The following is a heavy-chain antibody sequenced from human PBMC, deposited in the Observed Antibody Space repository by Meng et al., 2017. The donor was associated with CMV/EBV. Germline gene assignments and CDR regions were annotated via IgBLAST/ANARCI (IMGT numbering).Heavy chain of an antibody. CDR3: AREEAAAGRTNYYYGMDV. V-gene: IGHV6-1*01. D-gene: IGHD6-13*01. J-gene: IGHJ6*02. CDR2: TYYRSKWYN. Sequence: SETLSLTCAISGDSVSSNSAAWNWIRQSPSRGLEWLGRTYYRSKWYNDYAVSVKSRITINPDTSKNQFSLQLNSVTPEDTAVYYCAREEAAAGRTNYYYGMDVWGQGTTVTVSS. CDR1: GDSVSSNSAA.